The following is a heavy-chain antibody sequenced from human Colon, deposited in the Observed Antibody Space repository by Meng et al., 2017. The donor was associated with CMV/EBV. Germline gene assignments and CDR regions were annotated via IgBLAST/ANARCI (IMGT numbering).Heavy chain of an antibody. CDR2: ISSSRRNI. D-gene: IGHD2-2*01. CDR1: GFTFSSYS. Sequence: GESLKISCAASGFTFSSYSMNWVRQAPGKGLEWVSSISSSRRNIYYADSLKGRFTVSRDNAKTSLYLQMNSLRAEDTAVYYCAREARYSGDSGTSSAMDVWGQGTTVTVSS. V-gene: IGHV3-21*01. J-gene: IGHJ6*02. CDR3: AREARYSGDSGTSSAMDV.